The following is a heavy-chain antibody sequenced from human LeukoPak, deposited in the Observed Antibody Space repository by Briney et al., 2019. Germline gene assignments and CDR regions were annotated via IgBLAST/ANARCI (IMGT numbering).Heavy chain of an antibody. D-gene: IGHD4-11*01. CDR2: ISYDGSNK. Sequence: GGSLRLSCAASGFTFSSYAMHLVRQAPGKGLEWVAVISYDGSNKYYADSVKGRFTISRDNSKNTLYLQMNSLRAEDTAVYYCARDRIEQWVTTDYYYGMDVWGQGTTVTVSS. CDR1: GFTFSSYA. V-gene: IGHV3-30-3*01. J-gene: IGHJ6*02. CDR3: ARDRIEQWVTTDYYYGMDV.